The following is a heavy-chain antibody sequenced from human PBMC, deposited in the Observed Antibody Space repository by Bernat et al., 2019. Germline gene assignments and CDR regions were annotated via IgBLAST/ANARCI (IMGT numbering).Heavy chain of an antibody. Sequence: EVQLLESGGGLVQPGGSLRLSCAASGFTFSSYAMSWVRQAPGKGLEWVSAISGSGGSTYYADSVKGRFTISRDNSKNTLYLQMNSLSAEDTAVYYCAKAQSHCSGGSCYWSGFDYWGQGTLVTVSS. CDR1: GFTFSSYA. CDR2: ISGSGGST. V-gene: IGHV3-23*01. J-gene: IGHJ4*02. CDR3: AKAQSHCSGGSCYWSGFDY. D-gene: IGHD2-15*01.